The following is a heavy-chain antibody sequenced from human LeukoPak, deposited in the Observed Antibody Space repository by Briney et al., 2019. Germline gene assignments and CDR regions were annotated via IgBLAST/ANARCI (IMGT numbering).Heavy chain of an antibody. V-gene: IGHV1-69*04. CDR3: ASLASYGSGSYYNAGSYYYGMDV. CDR2: IIPILGIA. D-gene: IGHD3-10*01. CDR1: GGTFSSYA. J-gene: IGHJ6*02. Sequence: SVKVSCKASGGTFSSYAISWVRQAPGQGLEWMGKIIPILGIANYAQKFQGRVTITADKSTSTAYMELSSLRSEDTAVYYCASLASYGSGSYYNAGSYYYGMDVWGQGTTVTVSS.